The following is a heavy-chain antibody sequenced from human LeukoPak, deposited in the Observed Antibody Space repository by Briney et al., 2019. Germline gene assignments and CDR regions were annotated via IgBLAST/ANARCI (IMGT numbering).Heavy chain of an antibody. CDR3: ANSYYGSGSSVDY. CDR1: GFTFSSSA. D-gene: IGHD3-10*01. V-gene: IGHV3-30-3*01. J-gene: IGHJ4*02. Sequence: GRSLRLSCAASGFTFSSSAMFWVRQAPGKGLEWVVVTSSDGSNKYYADSVKGRFTISRDNSKNTLYLQMNSLRAEDTAVYYCANSYYGSGSSVDYWGQGTLVTVSS. CDR2: TSSDGSNK.